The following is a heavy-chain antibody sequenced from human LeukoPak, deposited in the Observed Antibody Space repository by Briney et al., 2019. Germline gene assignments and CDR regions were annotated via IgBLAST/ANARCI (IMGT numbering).Heavy chain of an antibody. CDR3: ARRHYGSGNIDS. V-gene: IGHV4-39*01. Sequence: SETLSLTCSVSSNSITSSSYLWVWVRQPPGKGLEWIGDIYSNGHISYNPSLKSRAAISVDTSKNQFSLNLNSVTAANTALYYCARRHYGSGNIDSWGQGTLVTVSS. CDR1: SNSITSSSYL. D-gene: IGHD3-10*01. CDR2: IYSNGHI. J-gene: IGHJ4*02.